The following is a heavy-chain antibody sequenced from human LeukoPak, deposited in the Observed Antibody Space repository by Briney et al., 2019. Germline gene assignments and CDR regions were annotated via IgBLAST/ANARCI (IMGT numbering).Heavy chain of an antibody. J-gene: IGHJ4*02. CDR1: GYSLTGYF. CDR3: ARSGSTGYSLDY. CDR2: IDPNSGDT. V-gene: IGHV1-2*02. Sequence: ASVTVSCTASGYSLTGYFIHWVRQAPGQGLEWMGCIDPNSGDTKYAQKFQGRVSMPRDTSTRTAYMELSRLRSDDTAVYFCARSGSTGYSLDYWGQGTLVTVSS. D-gene: IGHD3-22*01.